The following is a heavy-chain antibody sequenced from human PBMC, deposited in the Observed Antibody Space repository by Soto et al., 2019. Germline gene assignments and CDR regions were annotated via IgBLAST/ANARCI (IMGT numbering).Heavy chain of an antibody. CDR3: ARGHRGDYGEFNYYNYGMDV. CDR1: GGSFSGYF. V-gene: IGHV4-34*01. CDR2: INHSGST. Sequence: PSETLSLTCAVYGGSFSGYFWSWIRQPPGKGLEWIGEINHSGSTNYNPSLKSRVTISVDTSKNQFSLKLNSVTAADTAVYYCARGHRGDYGEFNYYNYGMDVWRQGNTVTVSS. J-gene: IGHJ6*02. D-gene: IGHD4-17*01.